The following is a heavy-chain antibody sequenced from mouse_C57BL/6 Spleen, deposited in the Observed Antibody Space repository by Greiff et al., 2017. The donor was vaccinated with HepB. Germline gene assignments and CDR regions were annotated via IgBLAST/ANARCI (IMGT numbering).Heavy chain of an antibody. CDR3: ARSYDGYYGAMDY. CDR1: GYAFSSYW. J-gene: IGHJ4*01. D-gene: IGHD2-3*01. CDR2: IYPGDGDT. V-gene: IGHV1-80*01. Sequence: QVHVKQSGAELVKPGASVKISCKASGYAFSSYWMNWVKQRPGKGLEWIGQIYPGDGDTNYNGKFKGKATLTADKSSSTAYMQLSSLTSEDSAVYFCARSYDGYYGAMDYWGQGTSVTVSS.